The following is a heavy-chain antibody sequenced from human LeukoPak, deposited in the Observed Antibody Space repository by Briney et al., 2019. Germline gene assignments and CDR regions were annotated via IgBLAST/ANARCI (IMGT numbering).Heavy chain of an antibody. CDR2: ISGSGGST. CDR1: GFTFSSYA. Sequence: GGSLRLSCAASGFTFSSYAVSWVRQAPGKGLEWVSAISGSGGSTYYADSVKGRFTISRDNSKNTLYLQMNSLRAEDTAVYYCAKDPSQWLASPNFDYWGQGTLVTVSS. V-gene: IGHV3-23*01. CDR3: AKDPSQWLASPNFDY. J-gene: IGHJ4*02. D-gene: IGHD6-19*01.